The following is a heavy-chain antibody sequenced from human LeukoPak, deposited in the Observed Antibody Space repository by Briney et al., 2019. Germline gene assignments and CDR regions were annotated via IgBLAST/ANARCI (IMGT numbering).Heavy chain of an antibody. Sequence: GGSLRLSCAASGFTFSSYAMHWVRQAPGKGLEWVAVISYDGSNKYYVDSVKGRFTISRDNSKNTLYLQMNSLRAEDTAVYYCAKDRHHSSPVGYYYYYGMDVWGQGTTVTVSS. J-gene: IGHJ6*02. CDR2: ISYDGSNK. CDR3: AKDRHHSSPVGYYYYYGMDV. CDR1: GFTFSSYA. V-gene: IGHV3-30*04. D-gene: IGHD6-13*01.